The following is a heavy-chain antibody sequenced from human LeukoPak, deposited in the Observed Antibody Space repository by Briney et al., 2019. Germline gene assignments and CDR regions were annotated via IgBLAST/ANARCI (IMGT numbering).Heavy chain of an antibody. CDR2: ISGSGGST. CDR1: GFTFSSYA. V-gene: IGHV3-23*01. CDR3: AKEANYVWGNYPPATWDY. D-gene: IGHD3-16*02. J-gene: IGHJ4*02. Sequence: PGGSLRLSCAASGFTFSSYAMSWVRQAPGKGLEWVSAISGSGGSTYYADSVKGRFTISRDNSKNTLYLQMNSLRAEDTAVYYCAKEANYVWGNYPPATWDYWGQGTLVTVSS.